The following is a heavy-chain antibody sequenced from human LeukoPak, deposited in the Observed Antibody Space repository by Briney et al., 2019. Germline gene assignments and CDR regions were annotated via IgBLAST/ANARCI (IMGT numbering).Heavy chain of an antibody. Sequence: PSETLSLTCTVSGGSISSYYWSWIRQPPGKGLEWLGYIYYSGSTNYNPSLKSRVTISVDTSKNQFSLKLSSVTAADTAVYYCARGYYDILTGSVFNWFDPWGQGTLVTVSS. CDR3: ARGYYDILTGSVFNWFDP. D-gene: IGHD3-9*01. V-gene: IGHV4-59*01. CDR2: IYYSGST. CDR1: GGSISSYY. J-gene: IGHJ5*02.